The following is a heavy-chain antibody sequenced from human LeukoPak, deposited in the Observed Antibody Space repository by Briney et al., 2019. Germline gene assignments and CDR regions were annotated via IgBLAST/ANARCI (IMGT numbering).Heavy chain of an antibody. CDR1: GGSISGYY. V-gene: IGHV4-59*01. CDR3: ARGKGYFDY. Sequence: PETLSLTCTVSGGSISGYYWSWIRQPPGKGLEWIGYIYYTGSTNYSPSLKSRLTIPADTSENQFSLKLSSVTAADTAVYYCARGKGYFDYWGQGTLVTVSS. CDR2: IYYTGST. J-gene: IGHJ4*02.